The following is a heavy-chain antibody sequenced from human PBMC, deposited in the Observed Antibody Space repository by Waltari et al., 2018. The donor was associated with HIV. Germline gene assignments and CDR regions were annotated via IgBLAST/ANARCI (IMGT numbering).Heavy chain of an antibody. CDR2: IYYTGST. Sequence: QLQLQESGPGLVKPSETLSLTCTVSGGSISSSSYYWGWIRQPPGKGLEWIGNIYYTGSTYYNPSLKSRVTISVDTSKNQFSLKLSSVTAADTAVCYCARRPWGSTGFDYWGQGTLVTVSS. CDR3: ARRPWGSTGFDY. V-gene: IGHV4-39*01. D-gene: IGHD3-16*01. CDR1: GGSISSSSYY. J-gene: IGHJ4*02.